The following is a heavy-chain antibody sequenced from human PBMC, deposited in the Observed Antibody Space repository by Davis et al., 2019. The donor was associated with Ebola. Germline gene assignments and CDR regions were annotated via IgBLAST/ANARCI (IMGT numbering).Heavy chain of an antibody. CDR3: SRYSGTYRDY. D-gene: IGHD1-26*01. V-gene: IGHV3-21*01. CDR2: ITSSSSSI. CDR1: GFTFSNYN. Sequence: GGSLRLSCAASGFTFSNYNMNWVRQAPGKGLEWVASITSSSSSIFYADLVKGRFTISRDNAKNSLYLQMNSLRVEDTAVYYCSRYSGTYRDYWGQGTLVTVSS. J-gene: IGHJ4*02.